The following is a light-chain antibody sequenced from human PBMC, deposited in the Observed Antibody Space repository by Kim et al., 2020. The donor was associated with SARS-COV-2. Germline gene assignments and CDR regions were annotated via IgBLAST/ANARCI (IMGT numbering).Light chain of an antibody. Sequence: EIVLTQSPGTLSLSPGERATLSCRASQSVTSNYLAWYQQRPGQPPRLLIYGASSRATGIPDRFSGSGSGTDFTLTISRLEPEDFAVYYCQQYGDSPTFGRGTKVDIK. V-gene: IGKV3-20*01. CDR2: GAS. CDR3: QQYGDSPT. CDR1: QSVTSNY. J-gene: IGKJ1*01.